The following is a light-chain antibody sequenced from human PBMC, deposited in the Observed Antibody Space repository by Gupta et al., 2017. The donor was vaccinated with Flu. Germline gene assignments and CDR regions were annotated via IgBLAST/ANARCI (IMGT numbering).Light chain of an antibody. V-gene: IGKV4-1*01. J-gene: IGKJ4*01. CDR3: QQDYNYPLT. CDR2: WAT. Sequence: SICETAHVSDKFSQSVLYGTAKNGYLAWYQQKPGQPPKLLMSWATTGEAGVPYRFRDSGSGTDFTLTIASLKAEDFAVYYCQQDYNYPLTFGEGTKVEIK. CDR1: QSVLYGTAKNGY.